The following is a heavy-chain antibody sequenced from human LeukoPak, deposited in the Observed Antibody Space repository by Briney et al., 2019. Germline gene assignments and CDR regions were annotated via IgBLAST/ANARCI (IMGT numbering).Heavy chain of an antibody. Sequence: ASVKVSCKASGYTFTSYYMHWVRQAPGQGLEWMGIINPSGGSTSYAQKFQGRVTMPRDTSTSTVYMELSSLRSEDTAVYYCARADYGDYDASPFDYWGQGTLVTVSS. J-gene: IGHJ4*02. CDR2: INPSGGST. V-gene: IGHV1-46*01. D-gene: IGHD4-17*01. CDR3: ARADYGDYDASPFDY. CDR1: GYTFTSYY.